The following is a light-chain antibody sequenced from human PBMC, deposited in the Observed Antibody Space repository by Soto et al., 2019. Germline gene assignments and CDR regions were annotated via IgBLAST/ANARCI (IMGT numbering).Light chain of an antibody. CDR1: SSDVGGYNY. V-gene: IGLV2-14*01. CDR2: DVS. J-gene: IGLJ1*01. CDR3: SSYTSSSTLNYV. Sequence: QSALTQAASVSGSPGQSITISCTGTSSDVGGYNYVSWYQQHPGKAPKLMIYDVSNRPSGVSNRFSGSKSGNTASLTISGLQAEAEADYYCSSYTSSSTLNYVFGTGTKLTVL.